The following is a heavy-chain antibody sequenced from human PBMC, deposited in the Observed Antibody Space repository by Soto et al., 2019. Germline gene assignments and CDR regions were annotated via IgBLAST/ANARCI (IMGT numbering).Heavy chain of an antibody. J-gene: IGHJ6*02. D-gene: IGHD2-21*02. V-gene: IGHV6-1*01. CDR3: TKQKGDSRTYNGMDG. CDR2: AYYRSQWYY. CDR1: GDSVSSNSAA. Sequence: PSQTLSLTCAISGDSVSSNSAAWNWIRQSPSRGLEWLGRAYYRSQWYYDSAVSVRSRITVIPDTSKNQFSLQLNSVTPEDTAVYYCTKQKGDSRTYNGMDGWGQGTTVTVAS.